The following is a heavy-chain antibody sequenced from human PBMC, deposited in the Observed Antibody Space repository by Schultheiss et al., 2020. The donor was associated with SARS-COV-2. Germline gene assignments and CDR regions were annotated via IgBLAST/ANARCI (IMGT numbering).Heavy chain of an antibody. Sequence: SETLSLTCAVYGESFNGFSWTWIRQSPGKGLEWIGQVSHSGATHYSPSLKRRVTISVDMSKNQLSLKLSSVTAADTAVYYCARDLRGSSSMDVWGQGTTVTVSS. V-gene: IGHV4-34*01. D-gene: IGHD6-6*01. CDR1: GESFNGFS. J-gene: IGHJ6*02. CDR2: VSHSGAT. CDR3: ARDLRGSSSMDV.